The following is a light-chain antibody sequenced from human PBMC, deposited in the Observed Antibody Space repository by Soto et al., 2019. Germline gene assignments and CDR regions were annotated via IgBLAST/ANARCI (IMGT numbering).Light chain of an antibody. CDR2: DVS. CDR1: QSISGW. Sequence: DIQMTQSPSTLSASVGDRVTINCRASQSISGWLAWYQQKPGKAPKLLIYDVSSLESGVPSRFSGSGSGTEFTLAISSLQPDDFATYYCQQYNSYPWTFGQGTKV. J-gene: IGKJ1*01. CDR3: QQYNSYPWT. V-gene: IGKV1-5*01.